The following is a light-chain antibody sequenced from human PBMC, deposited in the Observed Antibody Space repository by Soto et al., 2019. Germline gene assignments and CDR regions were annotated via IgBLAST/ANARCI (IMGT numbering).Light chain of an antibody. J-gene: IGKJ1*01. CDR1: QSLADTVGNTH. CDR2: QVS. V-gene: IGKV2-24*01. CDR3: MQTAQFPRT. Sequence: DIVMTQTPLSSPVTLGQSASISCRSSQSLADTVGNTHLSWLQQRPGQSPRLLINQVSNRFFGAXDXCSGSGAGTDFTLHISRVEAEDVGLYYCMQTAQFPRTFGQGTKVEI.